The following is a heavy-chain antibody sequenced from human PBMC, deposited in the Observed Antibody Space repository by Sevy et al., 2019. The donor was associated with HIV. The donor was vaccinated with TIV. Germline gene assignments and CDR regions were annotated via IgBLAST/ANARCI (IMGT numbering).Heavy chain of an antibody. CDR2: TYYRSNWYS. Sequence: SQTLSLTCAISGDSVPTSSATWNWFRQSPSRGLEWLGRTYYRSNWYSDYEVSVKGRVTINPDTSKNQFSLHLESVTPEDTAVYFCARGDELNSYYYGMDVWGQGTTVTVSS. J-gene: IGHJ6*02. CDR3: ARGDELNSYYYGMDV. CDR1: GDSVPTSSAT. V-gene: IGHV6-1*01. D-gene: IGHD1-7*01.